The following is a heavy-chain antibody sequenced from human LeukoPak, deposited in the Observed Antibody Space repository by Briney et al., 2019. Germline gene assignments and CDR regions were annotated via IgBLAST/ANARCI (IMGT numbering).Heavy chain of an antibody. CDR3: TTAPIGTKDY. Sequence: PSETLSLTCTVSGYSISSGYWWGRIRQPPGKGLEWIGSIYHSGSTYYNPSLKSRVTISVDTSKNQFSLKMRSVTAADTAVYYCTTAPIGTKDYWGQGTLVAVSS. CDR1: GYSISSGYW. CDR2: IYHSGST. J-gene: IGHJ4*02. V-gene: IGHV4-38-2*02. D-gene: IGHD1-7*01.